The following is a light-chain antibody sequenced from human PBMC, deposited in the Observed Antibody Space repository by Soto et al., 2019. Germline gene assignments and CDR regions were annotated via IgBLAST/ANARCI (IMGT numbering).Light chain of an antibody. Sequence: EIVMTXSPATLSVXXXXXATLSCRASQSVSSSLAWYQQKPGQAPRLLIYGASTRATVIPARFSGSGSGTEFTLTISSLQSEDFAVYYCQQYDNSPPWTFGQGTKVDIK. CDR1: QSVSSS. CDR2: GAS. V-gene: IGKV3-15*01. CDR3: QQYDNSPPWT. J-gene: IGKJ1*01.